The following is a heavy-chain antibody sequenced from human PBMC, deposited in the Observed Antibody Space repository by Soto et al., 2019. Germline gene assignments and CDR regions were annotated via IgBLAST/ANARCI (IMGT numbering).Heavy chain of an antibody. CDR3: ARRYCSSATCPRNYYGMDV. CDR2: IDPIDSYT. D-gene: IGHD2-2*01. Sequence: GESLKIPCKGSGYSLTSYWISWVRQMPGKGLEWMGRIDPIDSYTTYSPSFQGHVTISTDKSINTAYLQWSSLKASDTAMYYCARRYCSSATCPRNYYGMDVWGQGTTVTVSS. J-gene: IGHJ6*02. V-gene: IGHV5-10-1*01. CDR1: GYSLTSYW.